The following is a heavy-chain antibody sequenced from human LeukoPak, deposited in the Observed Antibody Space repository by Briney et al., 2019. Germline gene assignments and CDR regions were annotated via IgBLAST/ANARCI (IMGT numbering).Heavy chain of an antibody. CDR2: ISSNSSYI. Sequence: GGSLRLSCAASGFTFSSFSMNWVGQAPGKGLGWFSSISSNSSYIYYADSMKGRFTISRDNAKNSLYLQVNSLRAEDTAVYYCARRFYYDTSGSYYGYLDYWGQGTLVTVSS. CDR3: ARRFYYDTSGSYYGYLDY. CDR1: GFTFSSFS. V-gene: IGHV3-21*01. D-gene: IGHD3-22*01. J-gene: IGHJ4*02.